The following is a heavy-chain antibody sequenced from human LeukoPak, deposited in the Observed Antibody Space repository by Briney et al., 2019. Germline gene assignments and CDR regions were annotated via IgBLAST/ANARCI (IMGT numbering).Heavy chain of an antibody. V-gene: IGHV1-18*01. J-gene: IGHJ6*02. CDR2: ISAYNGNT. Sequence: GASVKVSCKASGYTFTSYGISWVRQAPGQGLEWMGWISAYNGNTNYAQKLQGRVTMTTDTSTSTAYTELRSLRSDDTAVYYCARVTVLRYFDWSPYGMDVWGQGTTVTVSS. CDR3: ARVTVLRYFDWSPYGMDV. CDR1: GYTFTSYG. D-gene: IGHD3-9*01.